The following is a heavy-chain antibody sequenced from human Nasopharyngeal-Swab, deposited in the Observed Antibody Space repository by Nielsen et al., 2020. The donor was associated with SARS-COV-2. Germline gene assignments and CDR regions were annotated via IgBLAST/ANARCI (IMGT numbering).Heavy chain of an antibody. CDR2: MSYDGNNN. J-gene: IGHJ4*02. V-gene: IGHV3-30*18. CDR3: AKDQDDYVWGSYRPNFDS. Sequence: GESLKISCAASGFTFSIYGMHWVRQAPGKGLEWVAVMSYDGNNNYYADSVKGRFTISRDNSKTTLYLQMNSLRAEDTAVYFCAKDQDDYVWGSYRPNFDSWGQGTLVTVS. CDR1: GFTFSIYG. D-gene: IGHD3-16*02.